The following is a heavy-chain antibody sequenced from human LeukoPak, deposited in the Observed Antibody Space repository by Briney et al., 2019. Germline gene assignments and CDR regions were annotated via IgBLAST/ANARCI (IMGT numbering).Heavy chain of an antibody. CDR2: IYHSGST. CDR1: GGSISSGGYY. V-gene: IGHV4-30-2*01. J-gene: IGHJ4*02. Sequence: NPSETLSLTCTVPGGSISSGGYYWSCIRQPPGKGLEWIGYIYHSGSTYYNPSLKSRVTISVERSKNQFSLKLSSVTAADTAVYYCARDRGRDSSSSYYYFDYWGRGTLVTVSS. CDR3: ARDRGRDSSSSYYYFDY. D-gene: IGHD6-6*01.